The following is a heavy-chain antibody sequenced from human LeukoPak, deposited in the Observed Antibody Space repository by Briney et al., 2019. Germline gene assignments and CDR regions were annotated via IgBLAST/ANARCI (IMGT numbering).Heavy chain of an antibody. J-gene: IGHJ6*02. D-gene: IGHD3-10*01. V-gene: IGHV3-21*01. CDR3: ASLTEFGAGYYGMDV. CDR2: ISSSSSYI. Sequence: GGSLRLSCAASGFTFSSYDMNWVRQAPGKGLEWVSSISSSSSYIYYADSVKGRFTISRDNAKNSLYLQMNSLRAEDTAVYYCASLTEFGAGYYGMDVWGQGTTVTVSS. CDR1: GFTFSSYD.